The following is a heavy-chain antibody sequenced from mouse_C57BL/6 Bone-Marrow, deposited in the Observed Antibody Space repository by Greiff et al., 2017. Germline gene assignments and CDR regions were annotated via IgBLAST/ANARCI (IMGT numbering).Heavy chain of an antibody. D-gene: IGHD4-1*01. V-gene: IGHV5-6*01. CDR2: ISSGGIYT. Sequence: EVKLVESGGDLVKPGGSLKLSCAASGFTFSSYGMSWVRQTPDKRLEWVATISSGGIYTYYPDSVKGRFTISRDNAKNTLYLQMSSLKSEDTAMYYCARQVWAWFAYWGQGTLVTVSA. CDR3: ARQVWAWFAY. CDR1: GFTFSSYG. J-gene: IGHJ3*01.